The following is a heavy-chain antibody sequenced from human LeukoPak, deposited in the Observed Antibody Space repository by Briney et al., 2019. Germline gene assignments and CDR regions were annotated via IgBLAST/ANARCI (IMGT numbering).Heavy chain of an antibody. V-gene: IGHV4-31*03. Sequence: SETLSLTCTVSGGSISSGGYYWSWIRQHPGKGLEWIGYIYYSGSTYYNPSLKSRVTISVDTSKNQFSLKLSPVTAADTAVYYCARGLPNYYDSSGYQGYFDYWGQGTLVTVSS. D-gene: IGHD3-22*01. J-gene: IGHJ4*02. CDR2: IYYSGST. CDR1: GGSISSGGYY. CDR3: ARGLPNYYDSSGYQGYFDY.